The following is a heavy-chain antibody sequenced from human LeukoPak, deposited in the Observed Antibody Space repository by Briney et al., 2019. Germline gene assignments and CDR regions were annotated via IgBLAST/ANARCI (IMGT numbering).Heavy chain of an antibody. CDR2: MNPNSGNT. V-gene: IGHV1-8*01. Sequence: ASVKVSCKASGYTFTSYDINWVRQATGQGLEWMGWMNPNSGNTGYAQKFQGRVTMTRNTSISTAYMELSSLRSEDTAVYYCARGPSSDYYDSSGNAFDIWGQGTMVTVSS. D-gene: IGHD3-22*01. J-gene: IGHJ3*02. CDR3: ARGPSSDYYDSSGNAFDI. CDR1: GYTFTSYD.